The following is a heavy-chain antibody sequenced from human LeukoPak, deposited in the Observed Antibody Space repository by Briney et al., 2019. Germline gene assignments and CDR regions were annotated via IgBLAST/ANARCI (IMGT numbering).Heavy chain of an antibody. J-gene: IGHJ4*02. Sequence: PGGSLRLSCAASGFAVSNNYMSWVRQAPGKGLEWVSVIYIDGSTYYADSVKGRFTISRDKSRNTLYLQMNSLRAEDTAVYYCVRAPDYGSGSFFDYWGRGTLVTVSS. CDR2: IYIDGST. CDR3: VRAPDYGSGSFFDY. CDR1: GFAVSNNY. D-gene: IGHD3-10*01. V-gene: IGHV3-53*01.